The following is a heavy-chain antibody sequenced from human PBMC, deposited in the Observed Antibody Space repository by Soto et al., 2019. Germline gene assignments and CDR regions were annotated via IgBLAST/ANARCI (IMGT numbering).Heavy chain of an antibody. CDR2: ISYDGTTK. CDR3: AKEKDYDFYYGMDV. J-gene: IGHJ6*02. Sequence: QVQLVEAGGGVVQPGRSLRLSCAASGFPFSNYGMHWVRQAPGKGLEWLAVISYDGTTKYYADSVKGRFTISRDSSKNTVFLQMSSLREEDTAVYHCAKEKDYDFYYGMDVWGQGTTVTVSS. CDR1: GFPFSNYG. V-gene: IGHV3-30*18.